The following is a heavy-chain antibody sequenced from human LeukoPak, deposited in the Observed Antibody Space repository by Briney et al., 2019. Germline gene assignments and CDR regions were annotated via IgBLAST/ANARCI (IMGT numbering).Heavy chain of an antibody. D-gene: IGHD5-12*01. Sequence: GGTLRLSCAASGFTFSSYAMSWVRQAPGKGLEWVLGFSVTDKTTYYADSVKGRFTISRDNSKNTLYLQMSSLRVEDTAVYYCAKDDRYSGYALLDYWGQGTLVTVSS. CDR2: FSVTDKTT. J-gene: IGHJ4*02. CDR1: GFTFSSYA. CDR3: AKDDRYSGYALLDY. V-gene: IGHV3-23*01.